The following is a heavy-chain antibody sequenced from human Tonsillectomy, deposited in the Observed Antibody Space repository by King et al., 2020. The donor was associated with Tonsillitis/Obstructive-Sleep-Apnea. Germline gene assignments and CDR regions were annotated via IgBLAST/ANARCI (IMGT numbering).Heavy chain of an antibody. V-gene: IGHV4-39*01. CDR3: ARLDDFWSGYSFDY. CDR1: GGSISSSSYY. Sequence: LQLQESGPGLMKPSETLSLTCTVSGGSISSSSYYWGWIRQPPGKGLEWIGNIYYSGNTYYNVSLKSRVTISVDTSKNQFSLKLNSVTAADTAVYYCARLDDFWSGYSFDYWGQGTLVTVSS. CDR2: IYYSGNT. J-gene: IGHJ4*02. D-gene: IGHD3-3*01.